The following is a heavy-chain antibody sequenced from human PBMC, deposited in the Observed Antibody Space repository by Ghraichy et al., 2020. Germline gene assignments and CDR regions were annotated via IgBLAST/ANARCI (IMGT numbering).Heavy chain of an antibody. CDR1: GGSISSGDYY. CDR2: IYYSGST. V-gene: IGHV4-30-4*01. CDR3: ARDPVVVAAIDYYGMDV. D-gene: IGHD2-15*01. J-gene: IGHJ6*02. Sequence: SETLSLTCTVSGGSISSGDYYWSWIRQPPGKGLEWIGYIYYSGSTYYNPSLKSRVTISVDTSKNQFSLKLSSVTAADTAVYYCARDPVVVAAIDYYGMDVWGQGTTVTVSS.